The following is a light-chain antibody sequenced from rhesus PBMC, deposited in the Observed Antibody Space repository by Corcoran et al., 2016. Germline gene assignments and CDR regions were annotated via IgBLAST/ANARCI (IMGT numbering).Light chain of an antibody. J-gene: IGKJ1*01. CDR1: QGITNY. V-gene: IGKV1S14*01. Sequence: DIQMTQSPSSLSASVGDTVTITFRASQGITNYLAWYQQKPGKAPKPLIYYASNLESGVPSRFSGSGSGTDFTLNISRLQPEDFATYYCQQHTSYPPTFGQGTKVEIK. CDR3: QQHTSYPPT. CDR2: YAS.